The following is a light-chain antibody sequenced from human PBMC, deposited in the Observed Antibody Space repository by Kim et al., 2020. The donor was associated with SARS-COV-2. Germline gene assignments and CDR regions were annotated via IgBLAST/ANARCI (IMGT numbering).Light chain of an antibody. CDR3: QKYNSAPRT. V-gene: IGKV1-27*01. Sequence: APVGDRVTITCRASQGISNYLAWYQQKPGKVPKVLIYAASTLQSGVPSRFSGSGSGTDFTLTISSLQPEDVATYYCQKYNSAPRTFGQGTKVDIK. CDR1: QGISNY. CDR2: AAS. J-gene: IGKJ1*01.